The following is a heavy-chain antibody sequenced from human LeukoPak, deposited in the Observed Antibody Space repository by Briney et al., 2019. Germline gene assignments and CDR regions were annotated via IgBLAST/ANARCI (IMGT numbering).Heavy chain of an antibody. Sequence: GGSLRLSCAASVFTFDDYAMHWVRQAPGKGLEGVSGISWNSGSIGYADSVKGRFTISRDNAKNSLYLKMNSLRAEDTALYYCAKDALAGMDVWGQGTTVTVSS. V-gene: IGHV3-9*01. CDR1: VFTFDDYA. CDR3: AKDALAGMDV. J-gene: IGHJ6*02. CDR2: ISWNSGSI.